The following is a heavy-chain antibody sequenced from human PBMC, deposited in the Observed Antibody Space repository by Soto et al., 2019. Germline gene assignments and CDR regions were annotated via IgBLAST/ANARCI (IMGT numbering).Heavy chain of an antibody. CDR2: INPNSGGT. CDR3: ARARQQWLPYYFDY. CDR1: GYTFTGYY. Sequence: ASVKVSCKASGYTFTGYYMHWVRQAPEQGLEWMGWINPNSGGTNYAQKFQGWVTMTRDTSISTAYMELSRLRSDDTAVYYCARARQQWLPYYFDYWGQGTLVTVSS. V-gene: IGHV1-2*04. D-gene: IGHD6-19*01. J-gene: IGHJ4*02.